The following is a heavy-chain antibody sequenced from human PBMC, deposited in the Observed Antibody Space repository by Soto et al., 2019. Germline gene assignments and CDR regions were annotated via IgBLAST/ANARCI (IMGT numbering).Heavy chain of an antibody. CDR1: GYTFTSYA. CDR3: ARDRFITIFGGPYYFDY. D-gene: IGHD3-3*01. V-gene: IGHV1-3*01. Sequence: ASVKVSCKASGYTFTSYAMHWVRQAPGQRLEWMGWINAGNGNTKYSQQFQGRVTITRDTSASTAYMELSSLRSEDTAVYYCARDRFITIFGGPYYFDYWGQGTLVTVSS. CDR2: INAGNGNT. J-gene: IGHJ4*02.